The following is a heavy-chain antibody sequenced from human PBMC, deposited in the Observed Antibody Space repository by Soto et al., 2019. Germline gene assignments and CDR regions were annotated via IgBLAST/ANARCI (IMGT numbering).Heavy chain of an antibody. CDR1: GGTFSSYT. CDR3: ARAMTTLTTGVAFDI. V-gene: IGHV1-69*02. CDR2: IIPILGIA. Sequence: QVQLVQSGAEVKKPGSSVKVSCKASGGTFSSYTISCVRQTPGQGLEWMGRIIPILGIANYAQKFQGRVTITADKSTSSAYMELISLRSEYTAVYYCARAMTTLTTGVAFDIWGQGTMVTVSS. J-gene: IGHJ3*02. D-gene: IGHD4-17*01.